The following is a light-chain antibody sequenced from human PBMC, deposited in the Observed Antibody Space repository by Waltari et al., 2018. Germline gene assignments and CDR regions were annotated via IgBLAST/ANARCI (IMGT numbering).Light chain of an antibody. CDR3: QAWDSLMI. J-gene: IGLJ2*01. CDR1: NLGDKF. Sequence: SYELTQPPSVSVSPGQTASITCPGDNLGDKFVCWYQQKPGQSPLLIIYEDKKRPSGIPERFSGSNSGNTATLTISETQAMDEADYYCQAWDSLMIFGGGTKLTVL. CDR2: EDK. V-gene: IGLV3-1*01.